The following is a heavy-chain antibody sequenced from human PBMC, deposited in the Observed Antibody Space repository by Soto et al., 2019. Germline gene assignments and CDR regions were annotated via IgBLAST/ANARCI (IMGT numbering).Heavy chain of an antibody. V-gene: IGHV4-30-4*02. CDR3: ARVSAGGTRWFGS. Sequence: SESLSLTCSVSGGSISTGVWYWRWVREHPGKGLAWIGDIYYRGTTSYNPSLGSRVTISRDKSKNQVSLKLNYVTAADTAVYYCARVSAGGTRWFGSWGQG. D-gene: IGHD6-13*01. CDR2: IYYRGTT. CDR1: GGSISTGVWY. J-gene: IGHJ5*01.